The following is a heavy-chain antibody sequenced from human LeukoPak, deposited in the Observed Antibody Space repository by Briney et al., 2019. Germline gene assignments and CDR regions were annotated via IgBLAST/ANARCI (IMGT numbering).Heavy chain of an antibody. D-gene: IGHD1-26*01. V-gene: IGHV1-69*04. CDR3: ASGQYSGSYGFDY. CDR1: GGTFSSYA. CDR2: IIPILGIA. Sequence: GASVKVSCKASGGTFSSYAISWVRQAPGQGLEWMGRIIPILGIANYAQKFQGRVTITADKSTSTAYMELSSLRSEDTAVYYCASGQYSGSYGFDYWGQGTLVTVPS. J-gene: IGHJ4*02.